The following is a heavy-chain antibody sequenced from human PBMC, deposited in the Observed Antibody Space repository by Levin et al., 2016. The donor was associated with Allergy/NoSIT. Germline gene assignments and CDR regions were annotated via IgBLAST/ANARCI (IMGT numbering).Heavy chain of an antibody. CDR3: ARGRYCSSTSCSPYYYYGMDV. Sequence: WIRQPPGKGLVWVSRINSDGSSTSYADSVKGRFTIPRDNAKNTLYLQMNSLRAEDTAVYYCARGRYCSSTSCSPYYYYGMDVVGPRDHGHRLL. D-gene: IGHD2-2*01. CDR2: INSDGSST. J-gene: IGHJ6*02. V-gene: IGHV3-74*01.